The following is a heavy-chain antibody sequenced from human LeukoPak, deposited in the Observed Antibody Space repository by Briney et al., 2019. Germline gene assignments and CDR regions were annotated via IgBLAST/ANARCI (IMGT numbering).Heavy chain of an antibody. CDR3: ARRLRCFDWLHKGWFDP. CDR2: IYYSGST. D-gene: IGHD3-9*01. CDR1: GGSVSSGSYY. V-gene: IGHV4-61*01. Sequence: SETLSLTCTVSGGSVSSGSYYWSWIRQPPGKELEWIGYIYYSGSTNYNPSLKSRVTISVDTSKNQFSLKLSSVTAADTAVYYCARRLRCFDWLHKGWFDPWGQGTLVTVSS. J-gene: IGHJ5*02.